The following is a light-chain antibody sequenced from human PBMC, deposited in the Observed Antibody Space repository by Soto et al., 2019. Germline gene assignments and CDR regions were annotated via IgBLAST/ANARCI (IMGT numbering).Light chain of an antibody. V-gene: IGKV4-1*01. J-gene: IGKJ1*01. CDR3: QLYYRTPLWT. CDR2: LAF. CDR1: QSVLYSSNNKNY. Sequence: DIVMTQSPESLAVSLGERATMNCKSSQSVLYSSNNKNYLAWSQQKPGQPPKLLIYLAFTRESGVPDRFSGSGSGTDFTLTISSLQAEDVAVYYCQLYYRTPLWTFGQGTKVEIK.